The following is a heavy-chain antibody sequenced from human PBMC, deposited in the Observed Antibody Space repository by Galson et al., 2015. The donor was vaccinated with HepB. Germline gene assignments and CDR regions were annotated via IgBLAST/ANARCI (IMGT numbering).Heavy chain of an antibody. CDR2: ISGSGGST. Sequence: SLRLSCAASGFTFSSYAMSWVRQAPRKGLEWVSAISGSGGSTYYADSVKGRFTISRDNSKNTLYLQMNSLRAEDTAVYYCAKDPEVGYYDSSGHDYWGQGTLVTVSS. D-gene: IGHD3-22*01. CDR1: GFTFSSYA. V-gene: IGHV3-23*01. J-gene: IGHJ4*02. CDR3: AKDPEVGYYDSSGHDY.